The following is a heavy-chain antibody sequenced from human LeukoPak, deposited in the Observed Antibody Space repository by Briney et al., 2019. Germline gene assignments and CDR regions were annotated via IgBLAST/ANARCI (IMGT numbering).Heavy chain of an antibody. D-gene: IGHD3-22*01. CDR2: ISSDGSST. J-gene: IGHJ5*02. Sequence: GGSLRLSCAASGFTFSDYWMHWVRQAPGKGLVWVSRISSDGSSTNYADSVKGRFTVSRDNAKNTLYLQMNSLRAEDTAVYYCARGVSEYYYDSSGYYTGSYDPWGQGTLVTVSS. V-gene: IGHV3-74*01. CDR3: ARGVSEYYYDSSGYYTGSYDP. CDR1: GFTFSDYW.